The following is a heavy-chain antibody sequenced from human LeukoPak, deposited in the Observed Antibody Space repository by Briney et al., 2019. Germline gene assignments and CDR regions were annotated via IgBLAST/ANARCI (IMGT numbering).Heavy chain of an antibody. V-gene: IGHV3-30*18. CDR1: GFTFSSYG. CDR2: ISHDGTVQ. CDR3: AKEGTAMASSYFDY. Sequence: PGGSLRLSCAASGFTFSSYGMQWVRQAPGKGLEWVAVISHDGTVQHYADSVEGRFTISRDNSDNTLYLQMNSLRDEDTAMYYCAKEGTAMASSYFDYWGQGTLITVSS. D-gene: IGHD5-18*01. J-gene: IGHJ4*02.